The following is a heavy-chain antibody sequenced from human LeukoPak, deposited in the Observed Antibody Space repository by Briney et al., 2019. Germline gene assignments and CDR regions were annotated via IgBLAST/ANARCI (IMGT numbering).Heavy chain of an antibody. J-gene: IGHJ4*02. Sequence: GGSLRLSCAASGFTFDDYAMHWVRQAPGKGLEWVSGISWNSGSIGYADSVKGRFTISRDNAKNSLYLQMNSLRAEDTALYYCAKDFRHNPYGDYDYWGQGTLVTVSS. V-gene: IGHV3-9*01. D-gene: IGHD4-17*01. CDR1: GFTFDDYA. CDR2: ISWNSGSI. CDR3: AKDFRHNPYGDYDY.